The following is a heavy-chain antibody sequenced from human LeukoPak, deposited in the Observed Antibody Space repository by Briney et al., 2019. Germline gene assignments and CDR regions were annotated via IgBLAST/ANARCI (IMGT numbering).Heavy chain of an antibody. Sequence: SETLSLTCTVSAYSISGGHFWGWIRQPPGKGLEWIGSINHRGNTYYNPSLTSRLTISLDKSKNQFSLKLSSVTAADTAVYYCARVDIAFDYWGQGTLVTVSS. V-gene: IGHV4-38-2*02. D-gene: IGHD6-13*01. CDR2: INHRGNT. J-gene: IGHJ4*02. CDR3: ARVDIAFDY. CDR1: AYSISGGHF.